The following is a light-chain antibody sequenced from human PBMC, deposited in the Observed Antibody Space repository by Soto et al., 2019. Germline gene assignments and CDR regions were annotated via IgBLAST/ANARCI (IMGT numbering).Light chain of an antibody. CDR3: SSYTSSSTLV. J-gene: IGLJ1*01. V-gene: IGLV2-14*01. Sequence: SVLPQPASVSGSPGQSITISCTGTSSDVGGYNYVSWYQQHPGKAPELMIYEVSNRPSGVSNRFSGSKSGNTASLTISGLQAEGEADYYCSSYTSSSTLVFGTGTKVTVL. CDR2: EVS. CDR1: SSDVGGYNY.